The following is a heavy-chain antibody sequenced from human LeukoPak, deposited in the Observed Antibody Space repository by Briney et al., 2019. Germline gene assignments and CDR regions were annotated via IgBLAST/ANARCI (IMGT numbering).Heavy chain of an antibody. J-gene: IGHJ4*02. D-gene: IGHD7-27*01. Sequence: GGSLRLSCAVSGFTFSDYYMTWIRQGPGKGLEWVSDIDSSGSTRYYADSVKGRFTISRDNSKNTLYLQMNSLRAEDTAVYYCAKDGKLGGDYWGQGTLVTVSS. CDR2: IDSSGSTR. CDR3: AKDGKLGGDY. V-gene: IGHV3-11*01. CDR1: GFTFSDYY.